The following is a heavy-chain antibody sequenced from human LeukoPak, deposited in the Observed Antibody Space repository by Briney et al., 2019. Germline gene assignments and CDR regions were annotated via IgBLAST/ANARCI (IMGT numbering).Heavy chain of an antibody. CDR2: ISAYNGNT. J-gene: IGHJ4*02. D-gene: IGHD5-18*01. Sequence: ASVKVSCKASGYTFTSYGISWVRQAPGQGLEWIGWISAYNGNTNYAQKLQGRVTMTRNTSISTAYMEVTSLRSEDTAVYYCARGLTTLVAAFAHWGQGTPVTVSS. CDR1: GYTFTSYG. CDR3: ARGLTTLVAAFAH. V-gene: IGHV1-18*01.